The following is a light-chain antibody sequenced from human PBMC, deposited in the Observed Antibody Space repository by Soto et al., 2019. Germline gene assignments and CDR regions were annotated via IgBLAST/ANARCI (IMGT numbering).Light chain of an antibody. CDR3: FSYAGSPTSYV. CDR2: EGN. Sequence: QSALTQPASVSGSPGQSSTFSCTVASSDVGSYNLVSWYQQHPGKAPKFMIYEGNKRPSGVSDRFSGSQSGNTASLTISGLQAEDEADYYCFSYAGSPTSYVFGTGTKLTVL. J-gene: IGLJ1*01. V-gene: IGLV2-23*01. CDR1: SSDVGSYNL.